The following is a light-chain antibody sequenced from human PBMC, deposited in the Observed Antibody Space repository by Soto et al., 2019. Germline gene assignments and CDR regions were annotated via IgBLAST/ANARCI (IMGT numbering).Light chain of an antibody. V-gene: IGKV3-11*01. CDR2: DAS. CDR3: QQRSNCPIT. CDR1: QSISTY. Sequence: EIVLTQSPATLSLSPGERATLSCRASQSISTYLAWYQQKPGQAPRLLISDASNRATGIPARFSGSGSGTDFTLTISSLEPEDFAVYYCQQRSNCPITCGQGTRLEIK. J-gene: IGKJ5*01.